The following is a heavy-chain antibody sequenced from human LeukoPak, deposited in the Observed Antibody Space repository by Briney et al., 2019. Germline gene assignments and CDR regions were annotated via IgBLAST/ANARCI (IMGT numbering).Heavy chain of an antibody. J-gene: IGHJ6*03. CDR2: ICGSGGST. D-gene: IGHD5-24*01. CDR1: GFTFRSYV. CDR3: ARAEDDYTDYYYYMDV. V-gene: IGHV3-23*01. Sequence: QAGGSLRLSCAASGFTFRSYVMNWVRQAPGKGLEWVSTICGSGGSTYYSDSVKGRFTISRDNSKNTLYLQVNSLRAEDTAVYYCARAEDDYTDYYYYMDVWGKGTTVTVSS.